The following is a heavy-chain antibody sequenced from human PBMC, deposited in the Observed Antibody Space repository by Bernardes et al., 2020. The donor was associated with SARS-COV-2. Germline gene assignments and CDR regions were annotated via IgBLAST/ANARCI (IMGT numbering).Heavy chain of an antibody. CDR3: AKAYGPADYYHHYYKDV. CDR2: ISHAGGHK. D-gene: IGHD3-10*01. J-gene: IGHJ6*03. Sequence: SCAASGFIFRDSAMHWVRQAPGQGLAWVALISHAGGHKYYADSVNGRFSISRDNSKNTLYLQVNSLRAEDTAVYYCAKAYGPADYYHHYYKDVLSKGTKVTV. V-gene: IGHV3-30*18. CDR1: GFIFRDSA.